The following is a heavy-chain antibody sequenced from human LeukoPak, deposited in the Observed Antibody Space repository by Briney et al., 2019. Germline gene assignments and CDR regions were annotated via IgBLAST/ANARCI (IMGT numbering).Heavy chain of an antibody. D-gene: IGHD3-10*01. CDR2: IYYSGST. J-gene: IGHJ5*02. V-gene: IGHV4-30-4*01. Sequence: PSETLSLTCTVSGGSISSGDYYWSWIRQPPGKGLEWIGYIYYSGSTYYNPSLKSRVTISVDTSKNQFSLKLSSVTAADTAVYYCAGSFAYGSGSYFPGAKNNWFDPWGQGTLVTVSS. CDR3: AGSFAYGSGSYFPGAKNNWFDP. CDR1: GGSISSGDYY.